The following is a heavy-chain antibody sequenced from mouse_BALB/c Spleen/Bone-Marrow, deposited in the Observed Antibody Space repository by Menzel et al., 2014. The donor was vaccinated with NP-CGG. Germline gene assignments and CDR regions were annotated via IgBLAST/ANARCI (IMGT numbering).Heavy chain of an antibody. CDR1: GYTFTSYV. CDR2: INPYNDGT. Sequence: EVKVVESGPELVKPGASVKMSCKASGYTFTSYVMHWVKQKPGQGLEWIGYINPYNDGTKYNEKFKGKATLTSDKSSSTAYMELSSLTSEDSAVYYCARSLYGYDWYFDVWDAGTTVTVSS. J-gene: IGHJ1*01. D-gene: IGHD2-2*01. V-gene: IGHV1-14*01. CDR3: ARSLYGYDWYFDV.